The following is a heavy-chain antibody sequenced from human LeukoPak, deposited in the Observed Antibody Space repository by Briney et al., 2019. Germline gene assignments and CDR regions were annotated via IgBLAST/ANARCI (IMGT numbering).Heavy chain of an antibody. V-gene: IGHV3-21*04. D-gene: IGHD3-22*01. CDR2: ISSSSSYI. CDR1: GFTFSSYS. CDR3: AKGYYYDSSGYYPTPFDY. J-gene: IGHJ4*02. Sequence: GGSLRLSCAASGFTFSSYSMNWVRQAPGKGLEWVSSISSSSSYIYYADSVKGRFTISRDNAKNSLYLQMNSLRAEDTAVYYCAKGYYYDSSGYYPTPFDYWGQGTLVTVSS.